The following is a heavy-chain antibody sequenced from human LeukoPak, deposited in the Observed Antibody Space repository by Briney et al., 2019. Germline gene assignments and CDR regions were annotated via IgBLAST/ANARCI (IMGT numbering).Heavy chain of an antibody. Sequence: SVKVSCKASGGTFSSYAISWVRQAPGQGLEWMGGIIPIFGTANYAQKFQGRVTITADESTSTAYMELSSLRSEDTAVYYCARPERRRYCSSTSCYLSAFDIWGQGTMVTVSS. J-gene: IGHJ3*02. CDR2: IIPIFGTA. CDR1: GGTFSSYA. CDR3: ARPERRRYCSSTSCYLSAFDI. D-gene: IGHD2-2*01. V-gene: IGHV1-69*13.